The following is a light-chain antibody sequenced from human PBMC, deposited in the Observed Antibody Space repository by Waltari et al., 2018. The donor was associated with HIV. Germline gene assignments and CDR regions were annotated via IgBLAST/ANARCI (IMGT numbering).Light chain of an antibody. CDR3: QSYDSSLKV. V-gene: IGLV1-40*01. CDR2: GNT. Sequence: QSVLTQPPSVSGAPGQRVTISCTGSSSNLGAGYGVHWYQQVPGSAPKLLIYGNTNRPSGVPDRFAGAKSGASASLVSTGLQAEDEATYYCQSYDSSLKVFGTGTEVTVL. J-gene: IGLJ1*01. CDR1: SSNLGAGYG.